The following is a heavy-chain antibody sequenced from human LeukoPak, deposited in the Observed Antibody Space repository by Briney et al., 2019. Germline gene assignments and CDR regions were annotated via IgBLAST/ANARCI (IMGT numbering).Heavy chain of an antibody. Sequence: PSETLSLTCTVSGGSIISSTYYWGWIRQPPGKGLEWIGSIYYSGTTYYNPSLKSRVTISVDTSKNQFSLKLSSVTAADTAVYYCASKQRGEYCSGGGCYLGDAFDIWGQGTMVTVSS. J-gene: IGHJ3*02. V-gene: IGHV4-39*01. CDR2: IYYSGTT. CDR3: ASKQRGEYCSGGGCYLGDAFDI. D-gene: IGHD2-15*01. CDR1: GGSIISSTYY.